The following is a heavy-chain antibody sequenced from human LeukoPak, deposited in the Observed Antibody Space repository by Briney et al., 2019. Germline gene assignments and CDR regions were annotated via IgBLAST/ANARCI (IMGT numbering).Heavy chain of an antibody. Sequence: SETLSLTCTVSGGSISSGDYYWSWIRQSPGKGLEWIGNIYYSGGTYYNPSLESRLTISVDTSKNQFSLNLRSVTAADTAVYYCARSHSSSWYGGFDYWGQGILVTVSS. CDR3: ARSHSSSWYGGFDY. J-gene: IGHJ4*02. D-gene: IGHD6-13*01. CDR2: IYYSGGT. V-gene: IGHV4-30-4*08. CDR1: GGSISSGDYY.